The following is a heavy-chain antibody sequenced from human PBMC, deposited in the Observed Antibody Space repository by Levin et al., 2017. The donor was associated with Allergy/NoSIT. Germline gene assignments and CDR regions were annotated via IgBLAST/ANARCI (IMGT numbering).Heavy chain of an antibody. CDR2: IWYDGSNK. V-gene: IGHV3-33*01. CDR1: GFTLCNYG. D-gene: IGHD4-17*01. CDR3: AREERDYGLDH. Sequence: LSLTCAASGFTLCNYGMHWVRQAPGKGLEWVAVIWYDGSNKYYADSVKGRFTNPRDNSKNTLYLQMNSLRVEDTAVYYCAREERDYGLDHWGQGSLVTVSS. J-gene: IGHJ4*02.